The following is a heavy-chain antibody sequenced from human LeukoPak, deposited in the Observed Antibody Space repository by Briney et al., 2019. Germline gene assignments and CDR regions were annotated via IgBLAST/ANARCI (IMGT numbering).Heavy chain of an antibody. CDR1: GYSFTSYW. CDR2: IYPGDSYT. J-gene: IGHJ5*02. CDR3: ARHSSYYYGSGSYSDWFDP. V-gene: IGHV5-51*01. D-gene: IGHD3-10*01. Sequence: GESLKISCKGSGYSFTSYWIGWVRQMPGKGLEWMGIIYPGDSYTNYSPSFQGHVTISADKSISTAYLQWSSLKASDTAMYYCARHSSYYYGSGSYSDWFDPWGQGTLVTVSS.